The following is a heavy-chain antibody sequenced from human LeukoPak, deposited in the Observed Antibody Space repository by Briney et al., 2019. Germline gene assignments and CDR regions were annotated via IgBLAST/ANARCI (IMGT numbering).Heavy chain of an antibody. Sequence: QSGGSQRLSCAASGFTFSSYAMSWVRQAPGKGLEWVSAISGSGGSTYYADSVKGRFTISRDNSKNTLYLQMNSLRAEDTAVYYCAKVGLPYDSSGYYYDYWGQGTLVTVSS. V-gene: IGHV3-23*01. CDR3: AKVGLPYDSSGYYYDY. CDR2: ISGSGGST. J-gene: IGHJ4*02. D-gene: IGHD3-22*01. CDR1: GFTFSSYA.